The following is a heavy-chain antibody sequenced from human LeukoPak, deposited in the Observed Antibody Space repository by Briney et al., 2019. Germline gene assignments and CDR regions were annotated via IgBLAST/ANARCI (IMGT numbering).Heavy chain of an antibody. Sequence: SSETLSLTCAVYGGSFSGYYWSWIRQPPGKGLEWIGEINHSGSTNYNPSLKSRVTISVDTSKNQFSLKLSSVTAADTAVYYCARGGYSYGWAVYYGMDVWGQGTTVTVSS. CDR1: GGSFSGYY. CDR2: INHSGST. CDR3: ARGGYSYGWAVYYGMDV. D-gene: IGHD5-18*01. V-gene: IGHV4-34*01. J-gene: IGHJ6*02.